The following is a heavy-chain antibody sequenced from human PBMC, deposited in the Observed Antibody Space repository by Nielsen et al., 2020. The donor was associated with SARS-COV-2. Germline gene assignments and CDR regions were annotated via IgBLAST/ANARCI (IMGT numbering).Heavy chain of an antibody. Sequence: SETLSLTCAVYGGSFSGYYWSWIRQPPGKGLEWIGEINHSGSTNYNPSLKSRVTISVDTSKNQFSLKLSSVTAADTAVYYCARGRVLVVVAATPPSYYYYYMDVWGKGTTVTVSS. D-gene: IGHD2-15*01. CDR2: INHSGST. V-gene: IGHV4-34*01. J-gene: IGHJ6*03. CDR1: GGSFSGYY. CDR3: ARGRVLVVVAATPPSYYYYYMDV.